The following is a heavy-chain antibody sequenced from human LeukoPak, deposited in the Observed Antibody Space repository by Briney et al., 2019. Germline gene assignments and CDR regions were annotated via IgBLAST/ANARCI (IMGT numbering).Heavy chain of an antibody. J-gene: IGHJ5*02. V-gene: IGHV3-30-3*01. CDR1: GSTFSSYA. D-gene: IGHD2-2*01. CDR3: ARVDCSSTSCYSRDWFDP. Sequence: GGSLRLSCAASGSTFSSYAMHWVRQAPGKGLEWVAVISYDGSNKYYADSVKGRFTISRDNSKNTLYLQMNSLRAEGTAVYYCARVDCSSTSCYSRDWFDPWGQGTLVTVSS. CDR2: ISYDGSNK.